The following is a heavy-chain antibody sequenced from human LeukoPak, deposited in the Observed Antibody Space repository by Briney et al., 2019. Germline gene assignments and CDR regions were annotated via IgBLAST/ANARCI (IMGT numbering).Heavy chain of an antibody. Sequence: PGGSLRLSCAASGFTFSSYAMSWVRQAPGKGLEWVSAITDSGDRTYCAESVKGRFTISRDNSRNMLYLQMDNLRSEDTAVYYCAKRHPYYFDYWGQGTLVTVSS. J-gene: IGHJ4*02. CDR1: GFTFSSYA. CDR3: AKRHPYYFDY. CDR2: ITDSGDRT. V-gene: IGHV3-23*01.